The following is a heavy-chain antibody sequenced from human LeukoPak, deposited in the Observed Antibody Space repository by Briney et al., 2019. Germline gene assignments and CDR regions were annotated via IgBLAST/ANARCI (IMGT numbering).Heavy chain of an antibody. J-gene: IGHJ4*02. D-gene: IGHD1-26*01. Sequence: PSETLSLTCTVSGYSISSGYYWGWIRQPPGKGLEWIGSIYHSGSTYYNPSLKSRVTISVDTSKNQFSLKLTSVAAADTAIYYCARGQRSYFRAVDDWGLGTLVTVSS. CDR3: ARGQRSYFRAVDD. CDR2: IYHSGST. V-gene: IGHV4-38-2*02. CDR1: GYSISSGYY.